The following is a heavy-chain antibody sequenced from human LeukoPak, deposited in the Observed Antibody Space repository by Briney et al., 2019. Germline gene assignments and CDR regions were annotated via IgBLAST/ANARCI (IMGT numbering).Heavy chain of an antibody. CDR2: IKGDGSST. D-gene: IGHD4-17*01. Sequence: GGSLRLSCTASGFTFSSYAMNWVRHAPGKGLEWVARIKGDGSSTIYADSVKGRFTISRDNSKNTLYLQTSSLRAEYTAVYYCARASTTVPNLLDHWGRGTLVTVSS. CDR1: GFTFSSYA. CDR3: ARASTTVPNLLDH. V-gene: IGHV3-74*01. J-gene: IGHJ4*02.